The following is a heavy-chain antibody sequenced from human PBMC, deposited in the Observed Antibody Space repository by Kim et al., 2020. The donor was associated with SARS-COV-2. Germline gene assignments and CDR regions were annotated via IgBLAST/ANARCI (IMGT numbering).Heavy chain of an antibody. CDR1: GGTFSSYA. Sequence: SVKVSCKASGGTFSSYAISWVRQAPGQGLEWMGGIIPIFGTANYAQKFQGRVTITADESTSTAYMELSSLRSEDTAVYYCARIPPGPYPSFDYWGQGTLVTVSS. J-gene: IGHJ4*02. V-gene: IGHV1-69*13. CDR3: ARIPPGPYPSFDY. CDR2: IIPIFGTA. D-gene: IGHD2-2*02.